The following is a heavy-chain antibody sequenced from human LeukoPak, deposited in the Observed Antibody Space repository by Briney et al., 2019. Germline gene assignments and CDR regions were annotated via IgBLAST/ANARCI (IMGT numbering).Heavy chain of an antibody. CDR1: GFTFSSYS. J-gene: IGHJ5*02. Sequence: GGSLRLSCTASGFTFSSYSMNWVRQAPGKGLEWVSSITSSSDYVSYADSVKGRFTISRDNAENSLHLQMNSLRADDTAVYYCAREFKSGYGMWAWGQGTLVTVSS. D-gene: IGHD5-18*01. V-gene: IGHV3-21*01. CDR2: ITSSSDYV. CDR3: AREFKSGYGMWA.